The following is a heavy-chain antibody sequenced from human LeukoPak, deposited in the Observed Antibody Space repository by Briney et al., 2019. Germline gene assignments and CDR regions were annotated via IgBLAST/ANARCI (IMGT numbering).Heavy chain of an antibody. CDR3: ARALLRFLEWSNWFDP. CDR2: INPNSGGT. CDR1: GYTFTGYY. J-gene: IGHJ5*02. V-gene: IGHV1-2*06. Sequence: ASVTVSCKASGYTFTGYYMHWVRQAPGQGLEWMGRINPNSGGTNYAQKFQGRVTMTRDTSISTAYMELSSLRSEDTAVYYCARALLRFLEWSNWFDPWGQGTLVTVSS. D-gene: IGHD3-3*01.